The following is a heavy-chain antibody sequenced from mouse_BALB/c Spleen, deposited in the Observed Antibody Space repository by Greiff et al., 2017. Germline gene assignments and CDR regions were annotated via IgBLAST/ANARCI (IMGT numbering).Heavy chain of an antibody. V-gene: IGHV5-9*03. Sequence: EVKLMESGGGLVKPGGSLKLSCAASGFTFSSYTMSWVRQTPEKRLEWVATISSGGGNTYYPDSVKGRFTISRDNAKNNLYLQMSSLRSEDTALYYCASYDYDGAWFAYWGQGTLVTVSA. J-gene: IGHJ3*01. CDR2: ISSGGGNT. CDR3: ASYDYDGAWFAY. CDR1: GFTFSSYT. D-gene: IGHD2-4*01.